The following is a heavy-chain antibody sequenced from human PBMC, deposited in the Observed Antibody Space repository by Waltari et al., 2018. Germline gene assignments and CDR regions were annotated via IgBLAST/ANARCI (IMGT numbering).Heavy chain of an antibody. CDR3: ARRTGSSANYYYYGMDV. D-gene: IGHD3-10*01. CDR1: GYTFTSYD. V-gene: IGHV1-8*03. Sequence: QVQLVQSGAEVKKPGASVKVSCKASGYTFTSYDINWVRQATGQGLEWMGWMNPNSGNTRYAQKFQGRVTITRDTSISTAYMELSGLRSEDTAVYYCARRTGSSANYYYYGMDVWGRGTTVTVSS. CDR2: MNPNSGNT. J-gene: IGHJ6*02.